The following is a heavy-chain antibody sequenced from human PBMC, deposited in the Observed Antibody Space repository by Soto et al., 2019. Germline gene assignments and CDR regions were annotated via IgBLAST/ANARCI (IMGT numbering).Heavy chain of an antibody. D-gene: IGHD5-18*01. V-gene: IGHV4-59*01. J-gene: IGHJ5*02. Sequence: HVHLQESGPRLVKPSETLFLTCTVSGGSISNYYWSWIRQPPGRGLEWIGHIFYSGSTNYNPALKSRATKSVDTSKSQFSLKLSSVTAADTAVYYCAKDSGYNYGYFRWFDPWGQGTLVTVSS. CDR2: IFYSGST. CDR1: GGSISNYY. CDR3: AKDSGYNYGYFRWFDP.